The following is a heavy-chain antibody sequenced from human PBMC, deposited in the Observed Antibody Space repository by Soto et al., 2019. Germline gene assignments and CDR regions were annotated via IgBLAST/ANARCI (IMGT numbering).Heavy chain of an antibody. J-gene: IGHJ4*02. V-gene: IGHV4-61*01. CDR1: GGSVSSGSYY. Sequence: QVQLQESGPGLVKPSETLSLTCTVSGGSVSSGSYYWSWIRQPPGKGLEWIGYIYYSGSTNYNPSLKSRVTISIDTSKNQFSLKLSSVTAADTAVYSCARVTGFGLSDYWGQGTLVTVSS. D-gene: IGHD3-16*01. CDR3: ARVTGFGLSDY. CDR2: IYYSGST.